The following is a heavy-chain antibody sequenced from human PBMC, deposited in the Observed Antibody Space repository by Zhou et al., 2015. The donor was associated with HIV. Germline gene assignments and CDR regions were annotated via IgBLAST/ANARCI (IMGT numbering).Heavy chain of an antibody. CDR1: GGTFNTYA. D-gene: IGHD2-2*01. CDR3: ARDRIVVVPAALPDYYYGMDV. Sequence: QVQLVQSGAEVRKPGSSVKVSCKASGGTFNTYAMSWVRQGPGQGLEWMGGIIPLFNRANYAQRFQGRVTITADKSTSTAYMELSSLRSEDTAVYYCARDRIVVVPAALPDYYYGMDVWGQGTTVTVSS. J-gene: IGHJ6*02. V-gene: IGHV1-69*06. CDR2: IIPLFNRA.